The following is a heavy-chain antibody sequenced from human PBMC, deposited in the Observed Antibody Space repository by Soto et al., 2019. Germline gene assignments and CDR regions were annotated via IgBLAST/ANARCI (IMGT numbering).Heavy chain of an antibody. Sequence: QVQLVQSGADVKKPGSSVKVSCKASGGIFSNYGISWVRQAPGQGLAWMGGIMPSSDTPNYAQKIQGRVTITAGESKSTAYMALSSVRSEDTAVYYCAIDESADYVWRSFRSCGHGAPVTVSS. CDR1: GGIFSNYG. V-gene: IGHV1-69*01. CDR2: IMPSSDTP. D-gene: IGHD3-16*02. J-gene: IGHJ5*01. CDR3: AIDESADYVWRSFRS.